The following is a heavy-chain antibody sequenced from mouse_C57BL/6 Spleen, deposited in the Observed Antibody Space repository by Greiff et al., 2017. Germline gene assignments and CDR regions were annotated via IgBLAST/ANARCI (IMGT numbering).Heavy chain of an antibody. J-gene: IGHJ3*01. D-gene: IGHD2-2*01. CDR3: TSRGVTTGFAY. CDR2: IDPETGGT. CDR1: GYTFTDYE. Sequence: VHLVESGAELVRPGASVTLSCKASGYTFTDYEMHWVKQTPVHGLEWIGAIDPETGGTAYNQKFKGKAILTADKSSSTAYMELRSLTSEDSAIYDCTSRGVTTGFAYWGQGTLVTVSA. V-gene: IGHV1-15*01.